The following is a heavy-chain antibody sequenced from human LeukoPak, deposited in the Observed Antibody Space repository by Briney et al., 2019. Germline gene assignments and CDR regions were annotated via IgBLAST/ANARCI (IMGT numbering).Heavy chain of an antibody. CDR2: IYPGDSDT. CDR1: GYSFTSYW. D-gene: IGHD5-18*01. Sequence: GESLKISCKGSGYSFTSYWIGWVRQMPGKGLEWMGIIYPGDSDTRYSPSFQGQVTISADKSISTAYLQWSSLKASDTAMYYCARVPGYSPDPYYYYYYMDVWGKGTTVTVSS. J-gene: IGHJ6*03. CDR3: ARVPGYSPDPYYYYYYMDV. V-gene: IGHV5-51*01.